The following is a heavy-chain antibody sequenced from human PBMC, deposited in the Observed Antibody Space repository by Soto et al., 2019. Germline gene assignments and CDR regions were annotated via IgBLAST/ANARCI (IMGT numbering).Heavy chain of an antibody. CDR3: ARGDVPTRTIESYYYGGMDV. CDR2: IDPSGGST. CDR1: GYTFTNYH. Sequence: EASVKVSCKASGYTFTNYHMHWVRQAPGQGLEWMGIIDPSGGSTSYAQKFQGRVTTTKDRSTSTVYMDLSSLRSEDTAVYYCARGDVPTRTIESYYYGGMDVWGQGTTVTVSS. J-gene: IGHJ6*02. D-gene: IGHD3-3*01. V-gene: IGHV1-46*01.